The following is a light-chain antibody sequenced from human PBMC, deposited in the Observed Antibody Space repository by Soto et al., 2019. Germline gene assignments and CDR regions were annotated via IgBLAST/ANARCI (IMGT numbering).Light chain of an antibody. J-gene: IGKJ2*01. CDR2: DAS. V-gene: IGKV3-11*01. Sequence: EIVLTQSPATLSLSPGERATLSCRASQSVSSYLAWYQQKPGQAPRLLIYDASNRATGIPARFSGSGSGTDFTLTISSLEPEDVAVDYCQQRSNWTPTFGQGTKLEIK. CDR3: QQRSNWTPT. CDR1: QSVSSY.